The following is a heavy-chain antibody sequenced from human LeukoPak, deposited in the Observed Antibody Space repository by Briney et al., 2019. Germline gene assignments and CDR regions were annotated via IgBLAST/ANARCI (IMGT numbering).Heavy chain of an antibody. J-gene: IGHJ4*02. CDR3: ARDQGVFHDYIWGSPYYFDY. D-gene: IGHD3-16*01. CDR1: GFTFSSYW. V-gene: IGHV3-7*01. CDR2: IKQDGSEK. Sequence: GGSLRLSCAASGFTFSSYWMSWVRQAPGKGLEWVANIKQDGSEKYYVDSVKGRFTISRDNAKNSLYLQMNSLRAEDTAVYYCARDQGVFHDYIWGSPYYFDYWGQGTLVTVSS.